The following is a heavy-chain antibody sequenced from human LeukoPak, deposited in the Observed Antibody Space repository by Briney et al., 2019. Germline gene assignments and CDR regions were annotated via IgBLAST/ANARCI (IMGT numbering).Heavy chain of an antibody. V-gene: IGHV4-31*03. CDR1: GGPISRGGYY. CDR3: ARGQGYCSSTSCYVGIWFDP. Sequence: SHTVSLICTVSGGPISRGGYYWTWIRKHPGKVLEWIGYIYYSGSTYYTPSLKSRVTISVDTSRYQFPLKLSSVTAADTAVYYCARGQGYCSSTSCYVGIWFDPWGQGTLVTVSS. CDR2: IYYSGST. J-gene: IGHJ5*02. D-gene: IGHD2-2*01.